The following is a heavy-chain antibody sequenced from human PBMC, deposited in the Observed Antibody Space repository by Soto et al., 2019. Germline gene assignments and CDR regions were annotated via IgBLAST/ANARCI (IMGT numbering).Heavy chain of an antibody. CDR2: INPYSGNT. D-gene: IGHD6-25*01. J-gene: IGHJ4*02. CDR3: ARRKERSGPHYFDY. CDR1: GNSFTTYY. Sequence: ASVKVSCKASGNSFTTYYMHWVRQAPGQGLEWMGIINPYSGNTGYAQKFQGRVTVTRNTSISTVYMELSGLRPDDTAVYYCARRKERSGPHYFDYWGQGSQVTSPQ. V-gene: IGHV1-46*01.